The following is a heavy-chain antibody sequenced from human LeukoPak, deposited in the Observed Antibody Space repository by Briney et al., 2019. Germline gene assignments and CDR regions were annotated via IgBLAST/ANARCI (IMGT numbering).Heavy chain of an antibody. V-gene: IGHV4-34*01. CDR2: INHSGST. Sequence: SETLSLTCAVYGGSFSGYYWSWIRQPPGKGLEWIGEINHSGSTNYNPSLKSRVTISVDTSKNQFSLKLSSVTAADTAVYYCAVAGIGQYTDYWGQGTLVTVSS. D-gene: IGHD6-19*01. J-gene: IGHJ4*02. CDR1: GGSFSGYY. CDR3: AVAGIGQYTDY.